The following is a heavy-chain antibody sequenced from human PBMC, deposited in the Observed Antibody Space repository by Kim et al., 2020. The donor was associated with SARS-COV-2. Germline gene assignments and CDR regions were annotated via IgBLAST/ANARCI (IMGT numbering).Heavy chain of an antibody. V-gene: IGHV3-7*01. J-gene: IGHJ4*02. CDR1: GFTFSTYW. Sequence: GGSLRLSCAASGFTFSTYWMTWVRQAPGKGLEWVANINQGGTEKYYVDSVKGRFTISRDNAKNSLFLDVNSQRVEDTAVYYCARTHYGDYVWGQGTLVTVSS. D-gene: IGHD4-17*01. CDR2: INQGGTEK. CDR3: ARTHYGDYV.